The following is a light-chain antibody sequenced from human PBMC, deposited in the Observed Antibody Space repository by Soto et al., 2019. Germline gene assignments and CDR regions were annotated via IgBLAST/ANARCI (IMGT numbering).Light chain of an antibody. J-gene: IGLJ1*01. CDR3: QVWDSSSDHRV. V-gene: IGLV3-21*04. CDR2: YDS. Sequence: ELTQPPSVSVAPGKTARITCGGNNIGSKSVHWYQQKPGQAPVLVIYYDSDRPSGIPERFSGSNSGNTATLTISRVEAGDEADYYCQVWDSSSDHRVFGTGTKLTVL. CDR1: NIGSKS.